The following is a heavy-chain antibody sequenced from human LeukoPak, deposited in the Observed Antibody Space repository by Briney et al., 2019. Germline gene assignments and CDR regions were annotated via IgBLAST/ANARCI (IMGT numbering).Heavy chain of an antibody. D-gene: IGHD6-19*01. J-gene: IGHJ4*02. V-gene: IGHV3-23*01. CDR1: GLSVNSLG. Sequence: GGSLRVSCAVSGLSVNSLGMSWVRQSLGKGLEWISAISVNGEIAYYADSVKGRFIISRDNSKNTLYLQLSSLRAEDTAVYYCAQGYSSGWYPYWGQGSLVSVSS. CDR3: AQGYSSGWYPY. CDR2: ISVNGEIA.